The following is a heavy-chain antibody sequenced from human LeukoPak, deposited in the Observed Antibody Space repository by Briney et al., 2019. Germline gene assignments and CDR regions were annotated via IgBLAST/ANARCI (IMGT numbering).Heavy chain of an antibody. Sequence: PGGSLRLSCAASGFTFSSYSMNWVRQAPGKGLEWVSSISSSSGYIYYADSVKGRFTISRDNAKNSLYLQMNSLRAEDTAVYYCAKDYPHSGFDYWGQGTLVTVSS. CDR3: AKDYPHSGFDY. CDR1: GFTFSSYS. CDR2: ISSSSGYI. D-gene: IGHD2-21*01. V-gene: IGHV3-21*01. J-gene: IGHJ4*02.